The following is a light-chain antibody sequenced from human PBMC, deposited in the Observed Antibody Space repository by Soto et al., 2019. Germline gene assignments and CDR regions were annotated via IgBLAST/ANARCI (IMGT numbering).Light chain of an antibody. Sequence: EIVMTQSPATLSVSPGEGATLSCRASQSVSNNLAWYQQKPGQAPRLLIHGASTRATGIPARFSGSGSGTEFTLTITSLQSEDFAVYYCQQYNSWPPITFGQGTEVEIK. V-gene: IGKV3-15*01. CDR1: QSVSNN. CDR3: QQYNSWPPIT. CDR2: GAS. J-gene: IGKJ1*01.